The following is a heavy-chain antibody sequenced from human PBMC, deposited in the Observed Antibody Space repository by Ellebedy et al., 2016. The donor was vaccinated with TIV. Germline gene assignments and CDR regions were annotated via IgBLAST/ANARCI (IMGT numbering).Heavy chain of an antibody. CDR3: ARRAGSGSTY. Sequence: GESLKISXAASGFTFSSYAMSWVRQAPGKGLEWVSAISGSGGSTYYADSVKGRFTISRDNSKNTLYLQMNSLRAEDTAVYYCARRAGSGSTYWGQGTLVTVSS. CDR2: ISGSGGST. D-gene: IGHD3-10*01. V-gene: IGHV3-23*01. CDR1: GFTFSSYA. J-gene: IGHJ4*02.